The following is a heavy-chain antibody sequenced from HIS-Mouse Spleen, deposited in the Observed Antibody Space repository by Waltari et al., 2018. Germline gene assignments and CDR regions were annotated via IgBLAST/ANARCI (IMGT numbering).Heavy chain of an antibody. J-gene: IGHJ2*01. V-gene: IGHV4-39*07. CDR2: IYYSGRT. D-gene: IGHD6-13*01. CDR1: GGSISSSSYY. CDR3: AREIPYSSSWYDWYFDL. Sequence: QLQLQESGPGLVKPSETLSLTCTVSGGSISSSSYYWGWIRQPPGKGVEWIGSIYYSGRTNYNPSLKSRVTISVDTSKTQFSLKLSSVTAADTAVYYCAREIPYSSSWYDWYFDLWGRGTLVTVSS.